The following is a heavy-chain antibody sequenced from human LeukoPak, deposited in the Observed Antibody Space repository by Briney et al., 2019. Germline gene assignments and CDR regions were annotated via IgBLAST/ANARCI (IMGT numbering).Heavy chain of an antibody. V-gene: IGHV1-69*05. CDR3: ARSRDTAMVISPALSY. Sequence: GSSVKVSCKASGGTFSSYAISWMRQAPGQGLEWMGGIIPIFGTANYAQKFQGRVTITTDESTSTAYMELSSLRSEDTAVYYCARSRDTAMVISPALSYWGQGTLVTVSS. D-gene: IGHD5-18*01. CDR1: GGTFSSYA. J-gene: IGHJ4*02. CDR2: IIPIFGTA.